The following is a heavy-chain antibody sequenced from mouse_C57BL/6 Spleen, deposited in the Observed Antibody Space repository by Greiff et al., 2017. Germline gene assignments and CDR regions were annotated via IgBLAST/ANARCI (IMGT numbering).Heavy chain of an antibody. D-gene: IGHD2-12*01. CDR2: INPSNGGN. V-gene: IGHV1-53*01. J-gene: IGHJ4*01. Sequence: QVQLQQPGTELVKPGASVKLSCKASGYTFTSYWMHWVKQRPGPGLEWIGNINPSNGGNNYNEKFKGKATLTVDKTSIKAYMQLSSLTSEDSAVYYCARYNDFYAMDYWGQGTSVTVSS. CDR1: GYTFTSYW. CDR3: ARYNDFYAMDY.